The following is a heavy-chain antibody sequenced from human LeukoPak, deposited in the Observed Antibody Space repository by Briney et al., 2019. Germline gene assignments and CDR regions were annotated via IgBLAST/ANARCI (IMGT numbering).Heavy chain of an antibody. Sequence: GCSLRLSCAASGFTFSSYEMNWVRQAPAKGVDGVAFIRFDGTNKYYADSVKGRFAISRDSSKNTLYLQMNSLRAEDTGVCYCAKGYCSGSCYNGLDYWGKGNLVPVFS. CDR2: IRFDGTNK. CDR1: GFTFSSYE. CDR3: AKGYCSGSCYNGLDY. J-gene: IGHJ4*02. D-gene: IGHD2-15*01. V-gene: IGHV3-30*02.